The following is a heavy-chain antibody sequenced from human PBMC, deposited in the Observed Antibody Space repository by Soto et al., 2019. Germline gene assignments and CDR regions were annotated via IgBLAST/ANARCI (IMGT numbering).Heavy chain of an antibody. CDR3: ARYRREAVAGYTLDN. J-gene: IGHJ4*02. CDR1: GGSISSNY. D-gene: IGHD6-13*01. V-gene: IGHV4-59*01. CDR2: VYNSGST. Sequence: TLSLTCTVSGGSISSNYWTWIRQPPGKGLEWIGYVYNSGSTNYNPSLKSRVTISEDTSKSQFSLKVNSMTAADTAVYYCARYRREAVAGYTLDNWGQGILVTVSS.